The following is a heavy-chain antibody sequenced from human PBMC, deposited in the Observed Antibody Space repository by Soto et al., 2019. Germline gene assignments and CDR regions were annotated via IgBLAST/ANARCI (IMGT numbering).Heavy chain of an antibody. CDR3: ARVIHRLRYFDWLSRGAFDI. CDR1: GFTFDDYG. Sequence: GGSLRLSCAASGFTFDDYGMSWVRQAPGKGLEWVSGINWNGGSTGYADSVKGRFTISRDNAKNSLYLQMNSLRAEDTALYHCARVIHRLRYFDWLSRGAFDIWGQGTMVTVSS. J-gene: IGHJ3*02. V-gene: IGHV3-20*01. D-gene: IGHD3-9*01. CDR2: INWNGGST.